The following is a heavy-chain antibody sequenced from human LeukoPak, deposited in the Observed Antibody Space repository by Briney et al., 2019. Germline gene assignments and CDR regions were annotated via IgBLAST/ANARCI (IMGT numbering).Heavy chain of an antibody. CDR3: ARAGHWPKSSNAFDY. J-gene: IGHJ4*02. V-gene: IGHV4-4*07. CDR2: IYTSGST. CDR1: GGSISSYY. Sequence: SETLSLTCTVSGGSISSYYRSWIRQPAGKGLEWIGRIYTSGSTNYNPSLKSRVTMSVDTSKNQFSLKLSSVTAADTAVYYCARAGHWPKSSNAFDYWGQGTLVTVSS.